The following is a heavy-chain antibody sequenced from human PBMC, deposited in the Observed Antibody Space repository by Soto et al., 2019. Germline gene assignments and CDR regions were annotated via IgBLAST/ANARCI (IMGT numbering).Heavy chain of an antibody. J-gene: IGHJ6*02. D-gene: IGHD1-1*01. CDR2: IWYDGSHT. V-gene: IGHV3-33*01. Sequence: QAHLVESGGGVVQPGRSLRLSCAASGFIFKHHAMHWVRQAAGKGLAWVAQIWYDGSHTYYTDSVKGRFTIYRDNLKDMVYRQMDSLRAEDTAVYYCARDGQQLAPYAMDVWGQGTTVTVSS. CDR1: GFIFKHHA. CDR3: ARDGQQLAPYAMDV.